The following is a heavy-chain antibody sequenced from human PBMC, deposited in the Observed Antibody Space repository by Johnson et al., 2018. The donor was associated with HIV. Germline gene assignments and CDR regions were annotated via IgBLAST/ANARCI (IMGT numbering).Heavy chain of an antibody. V-gene: IGHV3-33*01. CDR2: IWYDGTNK. J-gene: IGHJ3*01. Sequence: VQLVESGGGVVQPGKSLRLSCVASGFTFSSYGMHWVRQAPGRGLEWVAVIWYDGTNKYYADSVKGRFTISRDNSKNTVYLQMNSLIAEDTAVYYCAREEGDYGDSITDDVFDFWGQGTVVTVSS. CDR1: GFTFSSYG. CDR3: AREEGDYGDSITDDVFDF. D-gene: IGHD4-17*01.